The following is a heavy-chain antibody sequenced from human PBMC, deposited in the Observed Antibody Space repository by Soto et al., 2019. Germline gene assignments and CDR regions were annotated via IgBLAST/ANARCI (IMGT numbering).Heavy chain of an antibody. CDR1: GGSITSNW. CDR2: INHSGST. D-gene: IGHD2-8*02. Sequence: TSETLSLTCAVSGGSITSNWWSWVRQPPGTGLEWIGEINHSGSTNYNPSLKSRVTISVDTSKNQFSLKLTSVTAADTAVYYCARDKITGLFDYWGQGTLVTVSS. V-gene: IGHV4-4*02. J-gene: IGHJ4*02. CDR3: ARDKITGLFDY.